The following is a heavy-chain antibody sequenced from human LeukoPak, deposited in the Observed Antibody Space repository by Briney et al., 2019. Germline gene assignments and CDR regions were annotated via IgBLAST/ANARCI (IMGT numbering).Heavy chain of an antibody. J-gene: IGHJ6*02. V-gene: IGHV3-30*18. CDR3: AKCREQWLVSYGMDV. CDR2: ISYDGSNK. CDR1: GFTFSSYG. Sequence: GGSLRLSCAASGFTFSSYGMHWVRQAPGKGLEWVAVISYDGSNKYYADSVKGRFTISRDNSKNTLYLQMNSLRAEDTAVHYCAKCREQWLVSYGMDVWGQGTTVTVSS. D-gene: IGHD6-19*01.